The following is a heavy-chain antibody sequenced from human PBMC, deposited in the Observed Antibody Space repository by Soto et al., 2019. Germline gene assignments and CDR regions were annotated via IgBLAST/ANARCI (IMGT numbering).Heavy chain of an antibody. CDR3: AKVYEYYYDSSGYFY. D-gene: IGHD3-22*01. CDR1: GFTFSSYA. CDR2: ISGSGGST. J-gene: IGHJ4*02. Sequence: EVELLESGGGLVQPGGSLRLSCAASGFTFSSYAMSWVRQAPGKGLEWVSAISGSGGSTYYADSVKGRFTISRDNSKNTLYLQMNSLRAEDTAVYYCAKVYEYYYDSSGYFYWGQGTLVTVSS. V-gene: IGHV3-23*01.